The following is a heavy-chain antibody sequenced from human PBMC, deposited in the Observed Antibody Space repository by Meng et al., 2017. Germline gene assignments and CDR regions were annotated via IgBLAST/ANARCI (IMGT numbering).Heavy chain of an antibody. V-gene: IGHV3-33*01. Sequence: GGSLRLSCAASGFTFSSYGMHWVPQAPGKGLEWVAVIWYDGSNKYYADSVKGRFPISRNNSKNTLYMQMNSLRAEDTAVYYCAREGANLHSSGWYLGWFDPWGQGTLVTVSS. CDR2: IWYDGSNK. J-gene: IGHJ5*02. CDR1: GFTFSSYG. CDR3: AREGANLHSSGWYLGWFDP. D-gene: IGHD6-13*01.